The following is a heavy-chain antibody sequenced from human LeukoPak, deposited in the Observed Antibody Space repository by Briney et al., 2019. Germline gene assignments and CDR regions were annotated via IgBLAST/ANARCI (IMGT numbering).Heavy chain of an antibody. J-gene: IGHJ4*02. CDR2: VNPRNGGT. V-gene: IGHV1-2*02. CDR3: AKGGYCSGGSCSVLIYYFDY. CDR1: GYDFTGYY. D-gene: IGHD2-15*01. Sequence: ASVKVSCKASGYDFTGYYVHWVRQAPGHGFEWMGWVNPRNGGTHYAQKFQGRVTITGDTSITTAYMELGSLTSDDTAVYYCAKGGYCSGGSCSVLIYYFDYWGQGTLVTVSS.